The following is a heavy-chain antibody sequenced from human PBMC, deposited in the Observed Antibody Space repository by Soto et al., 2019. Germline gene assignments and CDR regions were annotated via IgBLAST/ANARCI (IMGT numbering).Heavy chain of an antibody. Sequence: QVQLVQSGAEVKKPGASVKVSCKASGYTFSSYAITWVRQAPGQGLEWMAWISAYSGNTNYAQKFQGRVTMTTDTSTNTAYMELRSLSSGDTAVYYCARDSPPSDYWGQGTLVTVSS. J-gene: IGHJ4*02. CDR3: ARDSPPSDY. V-gene: IGHV1-18*01. CDR1: GYTFSSYA. CDR2: ISAYSGNT.